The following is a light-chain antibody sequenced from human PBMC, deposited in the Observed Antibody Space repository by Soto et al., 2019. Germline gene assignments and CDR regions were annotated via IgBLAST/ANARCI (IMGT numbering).Light chain of an antibody. V-gene: IGKV3-15*01. CDR1: QSVSSN. CDR2: GAS. CDR3: QQYNNWPIT. J-gene: IGKJ5*01. Sequence: EIVMTQSPATLSVSPGERATLSCRASQSVSSNLAWYQQKPGQAPRLLIYGASTRATGIPARFSGGGSGTEVSLTSRSLQSEDLAFYYCQQYNNWPITFGQGTRLEIK.